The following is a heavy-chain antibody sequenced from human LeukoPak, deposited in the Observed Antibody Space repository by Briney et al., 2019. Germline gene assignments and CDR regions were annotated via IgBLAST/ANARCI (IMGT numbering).Heavy chain of an antibody. CDR1: GFTFSSYA. D-gene: IGHD6-19*01. CDR2: ISGVGDST. V-gene: IGHV3-23*01. J-gene: IGHJ4*02. Sequence: QPGGSLRLSCAASGFTFSSYAMTWARQAPGKGLEWVSTISGVGDSTYYANSVKGRFTISRDNSKNTLYLQMNSLRAEDTAIYYCAKSRYSSGWDYFDYWGQGTLVTVSS. CDR3: AKSRYSSGWDYFDY.